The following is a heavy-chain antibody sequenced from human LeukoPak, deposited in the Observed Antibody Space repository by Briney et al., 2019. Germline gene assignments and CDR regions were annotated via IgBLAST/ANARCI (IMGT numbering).Heavy chain of an antibody. CDR1: GFPFSDYY. J-gene: IGHJ6*02. D-gene: IGHD2-2*01. Sequence: GGSLRLPCVASGFPFSDYYMSWIRQAPGKGLDWVSYISGSGGKMYYADSVKGRFTISRDNAKNSLYLQMNRLRAEDTAAYYCARGFDCSTTSCSCMDVWRQGTTVTVSS. CDR2: ISGSGGKM. V-gene: IGHV3-11*01. CDR3: ARGFDCSTTSCSCMDV.